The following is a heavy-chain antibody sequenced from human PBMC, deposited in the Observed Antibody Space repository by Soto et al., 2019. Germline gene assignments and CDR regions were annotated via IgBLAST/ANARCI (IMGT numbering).Heavy chain of an antibody. CDR2: IIPIFGIA. Sequence: QVQLVQSGAEMKKPGSSVKVSCKASGGTFSRYSITWVRQAPGHGLEWIGRIIPIFGIASYAQKFQGRVTITADESTSTAYIELSSLRSDDTAVYYCAREDRDRETGLVPAAIDGMDVWGQGTTVTVSS. V-gene: IGHV1-69*08. J-gene: IGHJ6*02. D-gene: IGHD2-2*01. CDR1: GGTFSRYS. CDR3: AREDRDRETGLVPAAIDGMDV.